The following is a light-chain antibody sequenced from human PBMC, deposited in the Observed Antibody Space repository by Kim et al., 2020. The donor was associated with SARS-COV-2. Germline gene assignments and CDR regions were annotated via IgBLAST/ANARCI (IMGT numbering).Light chain of an antibody. CDR3: QQYGTLPYT. V-gene: IGKV3-20*01. CDR1: QSVNSRY. Sequence: LSPEERATLSCRASQSVNSRYLAWYRVKPGQAPRLLIFGTSNWATGVPDRFSGSGSGTDFTLTIRSLEPEDFAVYYCQQYGTLPYTFGQGTKLEI. CDR2: GTS. J-gene: IGKJ2*01.